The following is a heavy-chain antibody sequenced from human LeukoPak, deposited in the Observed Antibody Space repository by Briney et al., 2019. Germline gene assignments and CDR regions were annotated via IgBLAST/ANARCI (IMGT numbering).Heavy chain of an antibody. V-gene: IGHV4-39*01. CDR2: MLSTGGT. J-gene: IGHJ6*02. CDR1: GGSISSDH. CDR3: ARRGSGNGDTYAGMDV. D-gene: IGHD2-21*02. Sequence: SETLSLTCTVSGGSISSDHWDWIRQPPGKGLEWIGSMLSTGGTWYNPSLTSRVTISVDTSKNQFSLNLTSVTATDTALYFCARRGSGNGDTYAGMDVWGQGTTVTVSS.